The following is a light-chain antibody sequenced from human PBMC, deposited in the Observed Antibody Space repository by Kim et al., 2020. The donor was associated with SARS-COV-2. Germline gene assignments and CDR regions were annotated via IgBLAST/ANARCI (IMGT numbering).Light chain of an antibody. CDR1: QSVSSY. V-gene: IGKV3-11*01. Sequence: SPGERATLSCRASQSVSSYLAWYKQKPGQATRLLIYDASTRATGIPARFSGGGSGTDFTLTISSLEPEDFAVYYCQQRSNWPPITFGGGTKVDIK. CDR3: QQRSNWPPIT. CDR2: DAS. J-gene: IGKJ4*01.